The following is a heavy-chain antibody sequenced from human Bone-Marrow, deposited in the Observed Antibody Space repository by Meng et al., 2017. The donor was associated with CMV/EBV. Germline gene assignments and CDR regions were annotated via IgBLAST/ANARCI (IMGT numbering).Heavy chain of an antibody. CDR2: ISYDGSNK. Sequence: GESLKISCAASGFTFSSYAMHWVRQAPGKGLEWVAVISYDGSNKYYADSVKGRFTISRDNSKNTLYLQMNSLRAEDPAVYYCARGACSSTSCYWGEAFDIWGQGTMVTVSS. D-gene: IGHD2-2*01. CDR1: GFTFSSYA. V-gene: IGHV3-30-3*01. CDR3: ARGACSSTSCYWGEAFDI. J-gene: IGHJ3*02.